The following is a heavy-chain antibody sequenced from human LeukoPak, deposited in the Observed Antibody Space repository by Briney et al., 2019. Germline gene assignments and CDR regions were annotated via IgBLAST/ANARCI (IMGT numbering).Heavy chain of an antibody. Sequence: GGSLRLSCAASGFTFSHYWMHWVRQAPGKGLEWVSAISGSAGSTYYTDSVKGRFTISRDNSKNTLYLQMNSLRAEDTAVYYCAKDSRAVVVAPNDYWGQGTLVTVSS. CDR1: GFTFSHYW. CDR2: ISGSAGST. CDR3: AKDSRAVVVAPNDY. V-gene: IGHV3-23*01. J-gene: IGHJ4*02. D-gene: IGHD3-22*01.